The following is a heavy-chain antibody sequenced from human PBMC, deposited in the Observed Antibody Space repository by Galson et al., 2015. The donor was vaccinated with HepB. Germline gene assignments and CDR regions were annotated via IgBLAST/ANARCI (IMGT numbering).Heavy chain of an antibody. D-gene: IGHD6-6*01. CDR3: ATSSIGARPFYYYHNGMDV. CDR2: ISSNGYMI. J-gene: IGHJ6*02. Sequence: SLRLSCAASGFTFGAYEMNWVRQAPGKGLEWISYISSNGYMIYYAESVKGRFTVSRDNARKSLYLQMNSLRADDTAVYYCATSSIGARPFYYYHNGMDVWGQGTTVTVSS. CDR1: GFTFGAYE. V-gene: IGHV3-48*03.